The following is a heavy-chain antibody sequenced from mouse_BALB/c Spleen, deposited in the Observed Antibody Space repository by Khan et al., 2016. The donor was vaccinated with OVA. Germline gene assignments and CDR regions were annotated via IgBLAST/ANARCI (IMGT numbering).Heavy chain of an antibody. CDR1: GYSFTGYF. V-gene: IGHV1-20*02. J-gene: IGHJ2*01. CDR3: ARIDGSDFDY. CDR2: INPHTGET. Sequence: EVQLKESGPELVKPGASVKISCKASGYSFTGYFMNWVIQSHGKSLEWIGRINPHTGETYYNQKFKDKATLTVDKSSSTAHMQLRSLDSEDSAVYYCARIDGSDFDYWGQGTTLTVSS. D-gene: IGHD1-1*01.